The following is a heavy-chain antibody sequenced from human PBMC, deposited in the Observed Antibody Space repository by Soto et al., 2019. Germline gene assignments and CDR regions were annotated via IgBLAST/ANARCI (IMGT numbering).Heavy chain of an antibody. Sequence: EVQLVQSGVEVKKAGESLRISCKGSGYSFSRYWIGWVRQMPGKGLEWMGVIYPGDSDTTYSPSFQGQVTISADKSISTAYLQWSSLKASDTAMYYCARRDGSYLTFDYWGQGTLVTVSS. J-gene: IGHJ4*02. CDR3: ARRDGSYLTFDY. CDR2: IYPGDSDT. CDR1: GYSFSRYW. V-gene: IGHV5-51*03. D-gene: IGHD1-26*01.